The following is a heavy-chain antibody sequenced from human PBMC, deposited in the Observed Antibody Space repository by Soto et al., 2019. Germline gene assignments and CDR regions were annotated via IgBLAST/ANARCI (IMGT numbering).Heavy chain of an antibody. J-gene: IGHJ4*02. CDR1: GFTFSSYA. CDR3: AKERVVLRYFEWLSPHNGFVY. CDR2: ISGSGGST. Sequence: GGSLRLSCAASGFTFSSYAMSWVRQAPGKGLEWVSAISGSGGSTYYADSVKGRFTISRDNSKNTLYLQMNSLRAEDTAVYYCAKERVVLRYFEWLSPHNGFVYCVQGTLVTVS. D-gene: IGHD3-9*01. V-gene: IGHV3-23*01.